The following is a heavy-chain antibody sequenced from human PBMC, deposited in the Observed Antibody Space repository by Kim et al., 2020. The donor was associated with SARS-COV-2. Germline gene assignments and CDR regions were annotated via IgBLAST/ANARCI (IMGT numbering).Heavy chain of an antibody. V-gene: IGHV4-4*02. Sequence: SETLSLTCAVSGGSISSSNWWSWVRQPPGKGLEWIGEIYHSGSTNYNPSLKSRVTISVDKSKNQFSLKLSSVTAADTAVYYCARGVRGSYYYYGMDVWGQGTTVTVSS. CDR3: ARGVRGSYYYYGMDV. CDR1: GGSISSSNW. J-gene: IGHJ6*02. D-gene: IGHD3-10*02. CDR2: IYHSGST.